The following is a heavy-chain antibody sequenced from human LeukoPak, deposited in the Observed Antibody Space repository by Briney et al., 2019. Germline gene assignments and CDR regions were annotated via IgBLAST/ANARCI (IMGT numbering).Heavy chain of an antibody. J-gene: IGHJ5*02. CDR1: GDSISSYY. CDR2: IHPSGST. Sequence: SETLSLTCTISGDSISSYYWSWIRQPAGKGLEWIGRIHPSGSTNYNPSLKSRVTLSVDTSKNEFSLKPSSVTAADTAVYYCAREGVWVTTYGWFDPWGQGTLVTVSS. V-gene: IGHV4-4*07. CDR3: AREGVWVTTYGWFDP. D-gene: IGHD4-17*01.